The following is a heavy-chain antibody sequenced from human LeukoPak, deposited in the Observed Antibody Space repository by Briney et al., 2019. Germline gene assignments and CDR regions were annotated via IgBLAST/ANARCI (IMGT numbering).Heavy chain of an antibody. J-gene: IGHJ4*02. CDR2: IRYDGSNK. Sequence: GGSLRLSCAASGFTFSSYGMHWVRQAPGKGLEWVAFIRYDGSNKYYADSVKGRFTISRHNSKNTLYLQMNSLRAEDTAVYYCARGISGSYSWGDYWGQGTLVTVSS. CDR1: GFTFSSYG. D-gene: IGHD1-26*01. CDR3: ARGISGSYSWGDY. V-gene: IGHV3-30*02.